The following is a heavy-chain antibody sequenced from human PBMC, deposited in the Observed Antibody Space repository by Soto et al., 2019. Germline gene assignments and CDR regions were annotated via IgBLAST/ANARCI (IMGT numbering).Heavy chain of an antibody. D-gene: IGHD2-15*01. J-gene: IGHJ2*01. V-gene: IGHV3-13*04. CDR3: ARGHVVAAGDWYFDL. CDR1: GFTFSGYD. Sequence: EVQLVESGGGLVQPGGSLRLSCAASGFTFSGYDMHWVRQATGKGLEWLSCIRTGGDPFYPGSVKGRFSISRENAKGSLYLQVDSLRVGDTGVYYCARGHVVAAGDWYFDLWGRCTLVIVSS. CDR2: IRTGGDP.